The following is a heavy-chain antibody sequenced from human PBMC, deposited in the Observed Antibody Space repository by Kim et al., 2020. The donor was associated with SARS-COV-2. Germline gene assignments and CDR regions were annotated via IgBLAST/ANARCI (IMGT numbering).Heavy chain of an antibody. J-gene: IGHJ4*02. V-gene: IGHV2-5*02. Sequence: SGPTLVKPTQTLTLTCTFSGFSLSTSGVGVGWIRQPPGKALEWLALIYWDDDKRYSPSLKSRLTITKDTSKNQVVLTMTNMDPVDTATYYCAHRLEVAAAGEFDYWGQGTLVTVSS. CDR1: GFSLSTSGVG. D-gene: IGHD6-13*01. CDR2: IYWDDDK. CDR3: AHRLEVAAAGEFDY.